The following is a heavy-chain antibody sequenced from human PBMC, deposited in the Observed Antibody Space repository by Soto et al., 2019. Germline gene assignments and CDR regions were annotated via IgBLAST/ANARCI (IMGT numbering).Heavy chain of an antibody. CDR2: IYYSGST. D-gene: IGHD4-17*01. J-gene: IGHJ4*02. CDR1: GGSISSYY. CDR3: ARDRTYDGDYGLVDY. Sequence: PSETLSLTCTVSGGSISSYYWSWIRQPPGKGLEWIGYIYYSGSTNYNPSLKSRVTISVDTSKNQFSLKLSSVTAADTAVYYCARDRTYDGDYGLVDYGGQGTLVTVSS. V-gene: IGHV4-59*01.